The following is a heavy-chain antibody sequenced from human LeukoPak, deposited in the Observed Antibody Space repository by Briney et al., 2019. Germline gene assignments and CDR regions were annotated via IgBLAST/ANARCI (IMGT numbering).Heavy chain of an antibody. CDR2: ISSSGSTI. Sequence: GGSLRLSCAASGFTFSSYEMNWVRQAPGKGLEWVSYISSSGSTIYYADSVKGRFTISRDNAKKSLYLQMNSLRAEDTAVYYCAAGPHIVVVVAANPSPHFDYWGQGTLVTVSS. CDR3: AAGPHIVVVVAANPSPHFDY. V-gene: IGHV3-48*03. CDR1: GFTFSSYE. J-gene: IGHJ4*02. D-gene: IGHD2-15*01.